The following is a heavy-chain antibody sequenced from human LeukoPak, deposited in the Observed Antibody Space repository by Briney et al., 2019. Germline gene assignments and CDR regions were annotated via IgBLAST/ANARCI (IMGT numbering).Heavy chain of an antibody. CDR3: AKGPPDTVQYFQH. J-gene: IGHJ1*01. CDR1: GFTFSSYS. V-gene: IGHV3-48*04. D-gene: IGHD5-18*01. Sequence: QTGGSLRLSCAASGFTFSSYSMNWVRQAPGKGLEWVSYISSSSGSAIYYADSVKGRFTISRDNGKNSLYLQMNSLRAEDTAVYYCAKGPPDTVQYFQHWGQGTLVTVSS. CDR2: ISSSSGSAI.